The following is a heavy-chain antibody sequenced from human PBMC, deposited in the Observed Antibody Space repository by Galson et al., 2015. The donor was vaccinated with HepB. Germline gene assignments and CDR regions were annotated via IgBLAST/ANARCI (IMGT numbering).Heavy chain of an antibody. CDR2: VSESGRTR. CDR3: ARVDATSGLDY. J-gene: IGHJ4*02. D-gene: IGHD2-2*01. CDR1: GFKITDYY. V-gene: IGHV3-11*01. Sequence: SLRLSCAASGFKITDYYMTWIRRAPGKGLEWISHVSESGRTRYYADSVKGRFAISRDNAKNSLVLQMNSLRGEDTAVYFCARVDATSGLDYWGRGTLVTVSS.